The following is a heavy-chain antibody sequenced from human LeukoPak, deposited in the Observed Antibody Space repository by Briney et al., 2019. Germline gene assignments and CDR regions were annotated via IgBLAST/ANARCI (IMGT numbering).Heavy chain of an antibody. Sequence: SETLSLTCTVSGGSFSSHYWSWIRQPPGKGLEWIGYIYYSGSTNYTPSLKSRVTISVDTSENQLSLKLSSVTAADTAVYYCARDRYYYDSGSYFYFDLWGRGTLVTVSS. J-gene: IGHJ2*01. CDR2: IYYSGST. V-gene: IGHV4-59*11. CDR3: ARDRYYYDSGSYFYFDL. D-gene: IGHD3-22*01. CDR1: GGSFSSHY.